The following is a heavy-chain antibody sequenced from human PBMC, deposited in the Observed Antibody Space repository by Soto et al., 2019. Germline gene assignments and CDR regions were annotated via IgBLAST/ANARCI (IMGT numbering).Heavy chain of an antibody. D-gene: IGHD4-17*01. CDR3: TTDLSVTTVTPERAFDI. Sequence: PGGSLRLSCAASGFTFSNAWMSWVRQAPGKGLEWVGRIKSKTDGGTTDYAAPVKGRFTISRDDSKNTLYLQMNSLKTEDTAVYSCTTDLSVTTVTPERAFDIWGQGTMFTVSS. CDR1: GFTFSNAW. J-gene: IGHJ3*02. V-gene: IGHV3-15*01. CDR2: IKSKTDGGTT.